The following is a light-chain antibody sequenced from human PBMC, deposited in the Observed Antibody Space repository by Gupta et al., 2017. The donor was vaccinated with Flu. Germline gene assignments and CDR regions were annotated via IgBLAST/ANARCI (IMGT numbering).Light chain of an antibody. CDR2: STN. CDR3: VLYMGSGISV. V-gene: IGLV8-61*01. Sequence: GGTVTLTCGLSSGSVSTSYYPSWYQQTPGQAPRTLIYSTNTRSSGVPDRFSGSILGNKAALTITGAQADDESDYYCVLYMGSGISVFGGGTMLTVL. J-gene: IGLJ3*02. CDR1: SGSVSTSYY.